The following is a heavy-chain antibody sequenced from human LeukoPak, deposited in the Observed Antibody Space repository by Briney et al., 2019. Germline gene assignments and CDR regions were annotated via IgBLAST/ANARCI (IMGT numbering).Heavy chain of an antibody. Sequence: PGGSLRLSCAASVYTIKPYGLGWVRQTPGKGLEWVSAISDSGSDTYYTDSVKGRFTISRDNSRNTLYLQMNSLRAEHTAVYYCAKRVPYSSSSVYFDSWGQGTLVTVSS. V-gene: IGHV3-23*01. CDR1: VYTIKPYG. CDR2: ISDSGSDT. J-gene: IGHJ4*02. D-gene: IGHD6-6*01. CDR3: AKRVPYSSSSVYFDS.